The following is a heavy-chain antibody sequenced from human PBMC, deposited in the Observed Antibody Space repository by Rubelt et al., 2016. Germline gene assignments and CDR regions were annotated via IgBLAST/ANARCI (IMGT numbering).Heavy chain of an antibody. J-gene: IGHJ5*02. CDR3: ARVMITFGGVIEVGWFDP. V-gene: IGHV1-3*01. D-gene: IGHD3-16*02. CDR2: INAGNGNT. CDR1: GYTFTSYA. Sequence: QVQLVQSGAEVKKPGASVKVSCKASGYTFTSYAMHWVRQAPGQRLEWMGWINAGNGNTKYSQKFQGRVTMTKDTATSTAYMELRSLRSDDTAVYYCARVMITFGGVIEVGWFDPWGQGTLVTVSS.